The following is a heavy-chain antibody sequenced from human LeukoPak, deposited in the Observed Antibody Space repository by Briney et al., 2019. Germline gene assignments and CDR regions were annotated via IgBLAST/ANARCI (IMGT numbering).Heavy chain of an antibody. CDR2: ISSSGSTI. J-gene: IGHJ6*02. CDR3: ARESSDNYYYYYGMDV. V-gene: IGHV3-11*01. CDR1: GFTFSDYY. D-gene: IGHD3-22*01. Sequence: GGSLRLSCAASGFTFSDYYMSWIRQAPGKGLEWVSYISSSGSTIYYADSVKGRFTISRDNAKNSLYLQMNSLRAEDTAVYYCARESSDNYYYYYGMDVWGQGTTVTVSS.